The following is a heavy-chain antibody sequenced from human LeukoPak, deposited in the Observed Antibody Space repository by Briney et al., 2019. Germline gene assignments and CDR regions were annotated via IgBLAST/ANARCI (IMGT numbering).Heavy chain of an antibody. J-gene: IGHJ3*02. Sequence: PSETLSLTCAVSGYSISSGYYWDWIRQPPGKGLEWIGNFYHSGSTYYNPSLKSRVTISVDTSKNQFSLKLSSVTAADTAVYYCARGDSSGYYSDAFDIWGQGTMVTVSS. CDR2: FYHSGST. V-gene: IGHV4-38-2*01. CDR1: GYSISSGYY. CDR3: ARGDSSGYYSDAFDI. D-gene: IGHD3-22*01.